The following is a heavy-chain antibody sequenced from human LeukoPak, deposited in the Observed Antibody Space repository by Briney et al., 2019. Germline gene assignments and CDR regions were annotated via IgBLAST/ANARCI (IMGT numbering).Heavy chain of an antibody. V-gene: IGHV4-39*01. CDR2: IYYSGST. CDR1: GGSISSSSYY. CDR3: ASLNDYSNSNFDY. Sequence: SETLSLTRTVSGGSISSSSYYWGWIRQPPGKGLEWIGSIYYSGSTYYNPSLKSRVTISVETSKPQFSLKLSSVTAADTAVYYCASLNDYSNSNFDYWGQGTLVTVSS. D-gene: IGHD4-11*01. J-gene: IGHJ4*02.